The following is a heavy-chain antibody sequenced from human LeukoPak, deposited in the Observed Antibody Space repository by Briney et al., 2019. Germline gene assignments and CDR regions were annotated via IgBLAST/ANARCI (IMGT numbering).Heavy chain of an antibody. V-gene: IGHV1-2*02. J-gene: IGHJ4*02. Sequence: ASVKVSLNSSGYTFTGYYMHWVRQAPGQGLEWMGWINPNSGGTNYAQKSQGRVTMTRDTSNSTAYMELSRLRSDDTAVYYCAVLWFGELYPPYWGQGTLVTVSS. CDR1: GYTFTGYY. D-gene: IGHD3-10*01. CDR3: AVLWFGELYPPY. CDR2: INPNSGGT.